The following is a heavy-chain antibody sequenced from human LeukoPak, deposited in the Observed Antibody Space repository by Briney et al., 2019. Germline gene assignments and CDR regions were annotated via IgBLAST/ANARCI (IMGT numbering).Heavy chain of an antibody. V-gene: IGHV3-21*01. D-gene: IGHD3-3*02. CDR1: GGTFSSYS. Sequence: GGSLRLSCAASGGTFSSYSMNWVRQAPGKGLEWVSSSSSSSSDIYYANSVKGRSTISRDNAKNSLYLQMNSLRAEDTAVYYCAREGRSFLEWLLSPFFDYWGQGTLVTVSS. CDR2: SSSSSSDI. CDR3: AREGRSFLEWLLSPFFDY. J-gene: IGHJ4*02.